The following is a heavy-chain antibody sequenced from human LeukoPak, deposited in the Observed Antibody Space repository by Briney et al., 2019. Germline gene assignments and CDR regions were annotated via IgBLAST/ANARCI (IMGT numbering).Heavy chain of an antibody. D-gene: IGHD6-13*01. Sequence: GGSLRLSCAASGFTFSSYWVHWVRQAPGKGLVWVSRINSDGSSTNYADSVKGRFTISRDNAKNTLYLQMNTLRVEDTAVYYCARPIAAAGAFDIWGQGTMVTVSS. CDR1: GFTFSSYW. CDR2: INSDGSST. CDR3: ARPIAAAGAFDI. J-gene: IGHJ3*02. V-gene: IGHV3-74*01.